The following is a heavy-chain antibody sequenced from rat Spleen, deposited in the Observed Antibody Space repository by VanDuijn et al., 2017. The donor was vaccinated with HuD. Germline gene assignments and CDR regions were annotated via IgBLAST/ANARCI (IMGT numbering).Heavy chain of an antibody. CDR1: GFTFSSFA. Sequence: EVQLVESGGGLVQPGRSLKLSCAASGFTFSSFAMAWVRQAPTKGLEWVASISYDGGNTYYRDSVKGRFTISRDNARSSLYLQMDSLRSEDTSTYYCAKDGGSSWGQGVMVTVSS. D-gene: IGHD1-11*01. V-gene: IGHV5-20*01. CDR3: AKDGGSS. CDR2: ISYDGGNT. J-gene: IGHJ2*01.